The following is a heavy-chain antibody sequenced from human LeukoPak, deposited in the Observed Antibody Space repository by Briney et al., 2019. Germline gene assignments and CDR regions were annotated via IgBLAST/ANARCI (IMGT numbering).Heavy chain of an antibody. D-gene: IGHD6-13*01. CDR2: IKGDGSSI. Sequence: GGSLRLSCAASGFSFTSYWMHWVRQAPGKGLVWISRIKGDGSSISYADSVEGRFTISRDNAKNTLYLQMNSLRAEDTAVYYCAKDKGLAAAASDYWGQGTLVTVSS. CDR3: AKDKGLAAAASDY. J-gene: IGHJ4*02. CDR1: GFSFTSYW. V-gene: IGHV3-74*01.